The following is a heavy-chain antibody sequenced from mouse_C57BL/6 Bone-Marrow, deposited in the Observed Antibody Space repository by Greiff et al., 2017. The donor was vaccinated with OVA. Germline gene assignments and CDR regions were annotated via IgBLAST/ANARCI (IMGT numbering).Heavy chain of an antibody. CDR3: ARFTLYYYGSSRRSY. V-gene: IGHV1-81*01. CDR1: GYTFTSYG. CDR2: IYPRSGNT. Sequence: QVQLKQSGAELARPGASVKLSCKASGYTFTSYGISWVKQRTGQGLEWLGEIYPRSGNTYYDEKFKGKATLTSDKSSSTAYMELRSLTSADSAVYFCARFTLYYYGSSRRSYWGQGTLVTVSA. J-gene: IGHJ3*01. D-gene: IGHD1-1*01.